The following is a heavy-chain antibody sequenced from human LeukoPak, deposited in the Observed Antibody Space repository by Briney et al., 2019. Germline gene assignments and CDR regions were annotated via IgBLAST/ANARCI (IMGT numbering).Heavy chain of an antibody. D-gene: IGHD3-10*01. CDR2: IWYDGSNK. CDR3: ARGAYYYGSGDAFDI. V-gene: IGHV3-33*01. CDR1: GFTFSSYG. Sequence: GSLRLSCAASGFTFSSYGMHWVRQAPGKGLEWVAVIWYDGSNKYYADSVKGRFTISRDNSKNTLYLQMNSLRAEDTAVYYCARGAYYYGSGDAFDIWGQGTMVTVSS. J-gene: IGHJ3*02.